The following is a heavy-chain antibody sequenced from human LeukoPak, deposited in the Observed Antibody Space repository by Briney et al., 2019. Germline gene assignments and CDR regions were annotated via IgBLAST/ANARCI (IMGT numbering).Heavy chain of an antibody. Sequence: LGGSLRLSCAASGFTVSSNYMSWVRQAPGKGLEWVSLLYSSGSTYYADSVKGRFTISRDNSKNTLYLQMNSLRAEDTAVYYCASRDKGYYYGMDVWGQGTTVTVSS. CDR3: ASRDKGYYYGMDV. V-gene: IGHV3-66*01. J-gene: IGHJ6*02. CDR1: GFTVSSNY. D-gene: IGHD5-24*01. CDR2: LYSSGST.